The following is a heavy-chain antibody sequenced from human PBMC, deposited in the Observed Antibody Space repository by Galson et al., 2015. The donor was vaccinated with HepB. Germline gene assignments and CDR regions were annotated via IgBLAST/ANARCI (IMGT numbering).Heavy chain of an antibody. CDR1: GYTFTSYY. D-gene: IGHD3-9*01. V-gene: IGHV1-46*01. CDR2: INPSGGST. CDR3: ARLEPYYDILTGLAPDH. J-gene: IGHJ4*02. Sequence: SVKVSCKASGYTFTSYYMHWVRQAPGQGLEWMGIINPSGGSTSYAQKFQGRVTMTRDTSTSTVYMELSSLRSEDTAVYYCARLEPYYDILTGLAPDHWGQGTLVTVSS.